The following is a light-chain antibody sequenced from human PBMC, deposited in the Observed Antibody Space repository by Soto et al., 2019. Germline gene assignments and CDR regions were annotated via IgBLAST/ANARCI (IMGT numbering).Light chain of an antibody. CDR2: DAS. CDR3: QQRSNWPRWT. J-gene: IGKJ1*01. CDR1: QSVSSY. V-gene: IGKV3-11*01. Sequence: EIVLTQSPATLSLSPGERATLSCRASQSVSSYLAWYQQKPGQAPRLLIYDASNRATGSPARFSGSGSGTDFTLTISSLEPEDFAVYYCQQRSNWPRWTFGQGTKVEI.